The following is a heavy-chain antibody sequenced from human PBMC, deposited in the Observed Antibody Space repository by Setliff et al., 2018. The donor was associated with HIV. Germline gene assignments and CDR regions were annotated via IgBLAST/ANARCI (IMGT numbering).Heavy chain of an antibody. D-gene: IGHD4-17*01. CDR3: ARAIPDYGDYYFDY. V-gene: IGHV1-18*04. Sequence: GASVKVSCKTSGYTFSGYFIHWVRQAPGQGLEWMGWISAYNGNTNYAQKFRGRVTLTTDTSTSTAYMELSSLRSEDTAVYYCARAIPDYGDYYFDYWGQGTLVTVSS. CDR1: GYTFSGYF. J-gene: IGHJ4*02. CDR2: ISAYNGNT.